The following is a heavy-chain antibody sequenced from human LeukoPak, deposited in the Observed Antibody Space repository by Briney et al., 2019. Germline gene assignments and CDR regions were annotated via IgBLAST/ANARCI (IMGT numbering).Heavy chain of an antibody. D-gene: IGHD3-22*01. CDR3: AKDGHYDSSGFTLQY. CDR1: GFTFSNYA. J-gene: IGHJ1*01. V-gene: IGHV3-23*01. Sequence: PGGSLRLSCAASGFTFSNYAITWVRQAPGKGLEWVSTISSSGANTYYADSVRGRFTISRDNSKNTLYLQMNSLRAKDTAVYYCAKDGHYDSSGFTLQYWGQGTLVTVSS. CDR2: ISSSGANT.